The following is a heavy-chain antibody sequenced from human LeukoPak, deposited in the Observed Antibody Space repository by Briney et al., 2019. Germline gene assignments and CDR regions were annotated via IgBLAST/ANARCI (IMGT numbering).Heavy chain of an antibody. CDR1: SGSINTSNYY. D-gene: IGHD3-22*01. CDR2: IFYRGGT. J-gene: IGHJ6*03. CDR3: ARGPPPPPYYYDSSGYYRRYYYYMDV. V-gene: IGHV4-39*07. Sequence: SETLSLTCTVSSGSINTSNYYWGWIRQPPGKGLEWIGNIFYRGGTYYNPSLKSRVTISVDTSKNQFSLKLSSVTAADTAVYYCARGPPPPPYYYDSSGYYRRYYYYMDVWGKGATVTVSS.